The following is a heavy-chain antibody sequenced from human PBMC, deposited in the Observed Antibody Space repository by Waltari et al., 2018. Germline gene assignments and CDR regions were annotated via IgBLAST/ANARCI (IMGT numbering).Heavy chain of an antibody. CDR2: IYHSGST. V-gene: IGHV4-38-2*01. CDR1: GYSISSGYY. CDR3: ARLMRQDGGNSHYYYYMDV. D-gene: IGHD2-21*02. J-gene: IGHJ6*03. Sequence: QVQLQESGPGLVKPSETLSLTCAVSGYSISSGYYWGWIRQPPGKGLEWIGSIYHSGSTYYNPSLKSRVTISVDTSKNQFSLKLSSVTAADTAVYYCARLMRQDGGNSHYYYYMDVWGKGTTVTVSS.